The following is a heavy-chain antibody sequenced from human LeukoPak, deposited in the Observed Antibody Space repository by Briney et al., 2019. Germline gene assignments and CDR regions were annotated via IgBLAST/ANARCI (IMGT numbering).Heavy chain of an antibody. Sequence: GGSLRLSCAASGFTFSSYGMHWVRQAPGKGLEWVAVIWYDGSNKYYADSVKGRFTISRDNSKNTLYLQMNSLRAEDTAVYYCARTDYGDYTTFDCWGQGTLVTVSS. CDR2: IWYDGSNK. CDR3: ARTDYGDYTTFDC. CDR1: GFTFSSYG. V-gene: IGHV3-33*01. J-gene: IGHJ4*02. D-gene: IGHD4-17*01.